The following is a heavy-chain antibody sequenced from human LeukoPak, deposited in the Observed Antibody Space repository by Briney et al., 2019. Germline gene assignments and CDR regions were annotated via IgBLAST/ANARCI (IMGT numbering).Heavy chain of an antibody. CDR2: IYYSGST. D-gene: IGHD3-22*01. J-gene: IGHJ4*02. CDR1: GGSISSGGYY. CDR3: ARGNYYDSSGYYLFDY. Sequence: SETLSLTCTVSGGSISSGGYYWSWIRQHPGKGLEWIGYIYYSGSTYYNPSLKSGVTISVDTSKNQFSLKLSSVTAADTAVYYCARGNYYDSSGYYLFDYWGQGTLVTVSS. V-gene: IGHV4-31*03.